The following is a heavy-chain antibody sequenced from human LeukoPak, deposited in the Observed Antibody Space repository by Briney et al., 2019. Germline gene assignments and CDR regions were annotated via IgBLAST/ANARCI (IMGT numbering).Heavy chain of an antibody. D-gene: IGHD6-6*01. CDR2: ISSSSSYI. V-gene: IGHV3-21*01. J-gene: IGHJ4*02. Sequence: GGTLRPSCAASVFTFRSFTMNWVRQAPRKGRGWVSSISSSSSYIYYADSVKGRFTISRDNAKNSLYLQMNSLRAEDTAVYYCARDRLQGYFDYWGQGTLVTVSS. CDR1: VFTFRSFT. CDR3: ARDRLQGYFDY.